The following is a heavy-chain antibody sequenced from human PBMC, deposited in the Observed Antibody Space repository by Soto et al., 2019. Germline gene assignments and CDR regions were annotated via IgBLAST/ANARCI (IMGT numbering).Heavy chain of an antibody. CDR3: AKAMVRGVIYYGMDV. J-gene: IGHJ6*02. D-gene: IGHD3-10*01. V-gene: IGHV3-30*18. CDR2: ISYDGSNK. CDR1: GFTFSSYG. Sequence: GGSLRLSCSASGFTFSSYGMHWVRQAPGKGLEWVAVISYDGSNKYYADSVKGRFTISRDNSKNTLYLQMNSLRAEDTAVYYCAKAMVRGVIYYGMDVLGQGTTVTVSS.